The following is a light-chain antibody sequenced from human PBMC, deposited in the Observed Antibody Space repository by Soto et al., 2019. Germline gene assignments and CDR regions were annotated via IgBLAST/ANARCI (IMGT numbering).Light chain of an antibody. CDR2: DAS. J-gene: IGKJ4*01. V-gene: IGKV3-11*01. CDR3: QQRSNWPPTLT. CDR1: QSVSSY. Sequence: EIVLTQSPSTLSLSPWERATVSCMASQSVSSYLAWYQQKPGQAPRLLIYDASNRATGIPARFSGSGSGTDFTLTISSLEPEDFAVYYCQQRSNWPPTLTFGGGTKVDIK.